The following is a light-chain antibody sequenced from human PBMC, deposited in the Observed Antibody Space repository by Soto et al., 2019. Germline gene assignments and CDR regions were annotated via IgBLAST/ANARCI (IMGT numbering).Light chain of an antibody. CDR1: QSISSW. V-gene: IGKV1-5*03. J-gene: IGKJ1*01. CDR2: KAS. CDR3: QQYNDNWT. Sequence: DIQMTQSPSTLSASVGDRVTITCRASQSISSWLAWYQQTPGTAPNLLIYKASTLQSGVPSRFSGSGSGTEFTLTISSLQHDDSANYYCQQYNDNWTFGQGTKVEIK.